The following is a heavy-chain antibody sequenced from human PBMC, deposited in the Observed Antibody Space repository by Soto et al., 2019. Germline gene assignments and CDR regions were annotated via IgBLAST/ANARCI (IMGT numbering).Heavy chain of an antibody. CDR1: GFTFSSHG. Sequence: QVQLVESGGGVVLPGRSLRLSCAASGFTFSSHGMHWVRQAPGKGLEWVAVIWYDGSNKYYTDSVKGRFTISRDDSKNTLYLQMNSLRVEDTAVYYCAWESSGRFDHWGQGTLVTVSS. V-gene: IGHV3-33*01. CDR3: AWESSGRFDH. CDR2: IWYDGSNK. J-gene: IGHJ5*02. D-gene: IGHD1-26*01.